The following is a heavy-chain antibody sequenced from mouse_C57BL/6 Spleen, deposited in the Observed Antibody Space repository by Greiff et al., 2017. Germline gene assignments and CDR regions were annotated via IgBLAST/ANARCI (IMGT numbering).Heavy chain of an antibody. CDR2: IDPENGDT. D-gene: IGHD2-1*01. Sequence: VQLQQSGAELVRPGASVKLSCTASGFNIKDDYMHWVKQRPEQGLEGIGWIDPENGDTEYASKFQGKATITADTSSNTAYLQLSSLTSEDTAVYYCTYGNLYYFDYWGQGTTLTVSS. CDR1: GFNIKDDY. CDR3: TYGNLYYFDY. J-gene: IGHJ2*01. V-gene: IGHV14-4*01.